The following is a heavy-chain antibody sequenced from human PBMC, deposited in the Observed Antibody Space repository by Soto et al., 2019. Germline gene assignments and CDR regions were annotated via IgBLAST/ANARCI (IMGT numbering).Heavy chain of an antibody. V-gene: IGHV4-28*01. CDR3: AKKVGHTNDYYGIDV. CDR2: IYYSGST. Sequence: PSETLSLTCAVSGYSISSSNWWGWIRQPPGKGLEWIGFIYYSGSTYNNPSLKSRVTMSVDTSKNQFSLNLSSVTAVDTAVYYCAKKVGHTNDYYGIDVWGQGTTVTVSS. D-gene: IGHD1-1*01. CDR1: GYSISSSNW. J-gene: IGHJ6*02.